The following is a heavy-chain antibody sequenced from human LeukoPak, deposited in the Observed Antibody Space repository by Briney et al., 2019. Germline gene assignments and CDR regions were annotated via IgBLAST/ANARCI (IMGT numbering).Heavy chain of an antibody. CDR2: IDPSDSYT. J-gene: IGHJ4*02. CDR3: ARLERGRRSMYYFDY. V-gene: IGHV5-10-1*01. D-gene: IGHD2/OR15-2a*01. Sequence: GGSLKISCKGSGYSFTSYWISWVRQMPGKGLEWMGRIDPSDSYTNYSPSFQGHVTISADKSISTAYLQWSSLKASDTAMYYCARLERGRRSMYYFDYWGQGTLVTVSS. CDR1: GYSFTSYW.